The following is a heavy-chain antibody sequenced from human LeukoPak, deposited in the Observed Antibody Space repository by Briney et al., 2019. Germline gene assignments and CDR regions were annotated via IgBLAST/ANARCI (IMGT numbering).Heavy chain of an antibody. CDR2: IFRGEKT. Sequence: GGSLRLSCAASGFSVSNTYMSWVRQAPGEGLEWVSVIFRGEKTYYADSVKGRFTISRDSSTNTVYLQMASLRAEDTAIYYCVKEGPGTTVYDWGQGTLVTVSS. J-gene: IGHJ4*02. CDR1: GFSVSNTY. V-gene: IGHV3-66*01. D-gene: IGHD4-17*01. CDR3: VKEGPGTTVYD.